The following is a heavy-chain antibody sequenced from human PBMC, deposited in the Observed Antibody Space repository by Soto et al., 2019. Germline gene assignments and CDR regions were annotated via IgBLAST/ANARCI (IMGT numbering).Heavy chain of an antibody. CDR1: GDSIGSYN. V-gene: IGHV4-59*08. Sequence: SETLSLTCTVSGDSIGSYNWGWFRQPPGKGLEWIGYIHSSGSTSYNPSLKSRVTISADTSTKQFSLRLSSVTAADTAVYYCVRQGIGVLHGLVDVWGQGTTVT. J-gene: IGHJ6*02. CDR2: IHSSGST. CDR3: VRQGIGVLHGLVDV. D-gene: IGHD1-26*01.